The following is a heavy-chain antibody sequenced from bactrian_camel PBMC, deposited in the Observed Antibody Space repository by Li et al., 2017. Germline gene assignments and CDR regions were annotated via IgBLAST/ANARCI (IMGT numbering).Heavy chain of an antibody. D-gene: IGHD3*01. CDR1: GFTFSFYA. V-gene: IGHV3S31*01. CDR3: AAARLGRCIDLLRRSQADY. CDR2: INSANSTT. Sequence: VQLVESGGGLVQPGGSLRHSCVGSGFTFSFYAMSWVRQAPGKGLEWVSGINSANSTTYYTDSVKGRFTASRDNAKNTLYLQMDSLKPEDTAMYYCAAARLGRCIDLLRRSQADYWGQGTQVTVS. J-gene: IGHJ4*01.